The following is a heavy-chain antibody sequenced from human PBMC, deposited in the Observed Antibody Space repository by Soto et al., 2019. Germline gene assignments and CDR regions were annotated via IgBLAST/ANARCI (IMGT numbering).Heavy chain of an antibody. Sequence: SETLSLTCTVSGGSISSGGYYWSWIRQHPGKGLEWIGYIYYSGSTYYNPSLKSRVTISVDTSKNQFSLKLSSVTAADTAVYYCARASLTTVRGYDYVGWFDPWGQGTLVTVSS. V-gene: IGHV4-31*03. D-gene: IGHD5-12*01. CDR1: GGSISSGGYY. CDR2: IYYSGST. J-gene: IGHJ5*02. CDR3: ARASLTTVRGYDYVGWFDP.